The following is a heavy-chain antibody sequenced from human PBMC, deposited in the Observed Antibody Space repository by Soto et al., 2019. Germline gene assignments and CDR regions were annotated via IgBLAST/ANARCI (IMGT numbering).Heavy chain of an antibody. Sequence: QVHLVQSGAEVKKPGSSVKVSCEASGGSFYNYAVTWVRQAPGQGLEWVGSIIPIFDKPNFAQKFQGRLTNTADKSTSIAYMELNSLTSGDTAVYYCARRTGLAARLASPAYYGLDVWGQGTTVIVSS. CDR2: IIPIFDKP. J-gene: IGHJ6*02. CDR3: ARRTGLAARLASPAYYGLDV. CDR1: GGSFYNYA. D-gene: IGHD6-6*01. V-gene: IGHV1-69*06.